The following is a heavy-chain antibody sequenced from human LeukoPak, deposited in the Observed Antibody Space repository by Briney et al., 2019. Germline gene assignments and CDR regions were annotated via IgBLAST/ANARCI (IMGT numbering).Heavy chain of an antibody. CDR1: GFTFNNSA. CDR2: ISGRGRST. V-gene: IGHV3-23*01. CDR3: SRHGPRGPFASGTSRVYYGLDV. D-gene: IGHD3-10*01. Sequence: GGSLRLSCAASGFTFNNSAMSWVRQAPGKGLEWVSSISGRGRSTYYADSVKGRFTVSKDSSKNTLFLQTNSLRPDDTAIYYCSRHGPRGPFASGTSRVYYGLDVWGKGTTVTVSS. J-gene: IGHJ6*04.